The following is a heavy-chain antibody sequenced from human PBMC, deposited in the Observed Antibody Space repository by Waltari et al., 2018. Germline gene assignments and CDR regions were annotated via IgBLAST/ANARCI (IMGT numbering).Heavy chain of an antibody. CDR1: GYSISSTYF. J-gene: IGHJ4*02. Sequence: QVQLQESGPGLVKPSETLSLTCAVSGYSISSTYFWGWVRQPPGKGLEWIGHIYDSETIFYKPSLKSRVTISLDTSKNHFSLKLSSLTAADTAVYFCARGLSKVADYWGQGILVTVSS. D-gene: IGHD1-26*01. CDR3: ARGLSKVADY. CDR2: IYDSETI. V-gene: IGHV4-38-2*01.